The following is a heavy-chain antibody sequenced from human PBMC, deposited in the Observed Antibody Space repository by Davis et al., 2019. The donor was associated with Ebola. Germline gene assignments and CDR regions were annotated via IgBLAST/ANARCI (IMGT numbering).Heavy chain of an antibody. V-gene: IGHV1-2*02. CDR2: INPNSGGT. CDR3: ARAWSGSSWYYFDY. CDR1: GYTFTGYY. D-gene: IGHD6-13*01. Sequence: ASVKVSCKASGYTFTGYYMHWVRQAPGQGLEWMGWINPNSGGTNYAQKFQGRVTMTRDTSISTAYMELSRLRSDDTAVYYCARAWSGSSWYYFDYWGQGTLVTVSS. J-gene: IGHJ4*02.